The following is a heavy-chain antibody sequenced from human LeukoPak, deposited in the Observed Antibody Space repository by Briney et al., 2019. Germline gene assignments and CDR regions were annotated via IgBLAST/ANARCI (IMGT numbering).Heavy chain of an antibody. CDR3: ASRNWYIDY. J-gene: IGHJ4*02. Sequence: GRSLRPSCAASGFTFSSYWMHWVRQAPGKGLVWVSRINSDGSSTSYADSVKGRFTISRDNSKNTLYLQMNSLRAEDTAVYYCASRNWYIDYWGQGTLVTVSS. CDR1: GFTFSSYW. CDR2: INSDGSST. D-gene: IGHD1-14*01. V-gene: IGHV3-74*01.